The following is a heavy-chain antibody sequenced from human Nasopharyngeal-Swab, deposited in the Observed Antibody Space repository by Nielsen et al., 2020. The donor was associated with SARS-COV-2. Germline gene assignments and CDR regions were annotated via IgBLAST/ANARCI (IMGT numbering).Heavy chain of an antibody. CDR1: GFTFSSYW. Sequence: ESLKISSAASGFTFSSYWMSWVRQAPGKGLEWVANIKQDGSEKYYVDSVKGRFTISRDNAKNSLYLQMNSLRAEDTAVYYCARRNLYYDFWSGYYYYFDYWGQGTLVTVSS. D-gene: IGHD3-3*01. J-gene: IGHJ4*02. CDR2: IKQDGSEK. CDR3: ARRNLYYDFWSGYYYYFDY. V-gene: IGHV3-7*01.